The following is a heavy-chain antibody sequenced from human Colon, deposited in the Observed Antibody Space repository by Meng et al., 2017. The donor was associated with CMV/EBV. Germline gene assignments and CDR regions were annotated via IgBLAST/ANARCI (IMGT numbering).Heavy chain of an antibody. D-gene: IGHD5-24*01. V-gene: IGHV4-39*07. CDR1: GASISGRSDS. CDR3: ARMALHWYFDL. J-gene: IGHJ2*01. Sequence: LQEPGQGLVKPSELLALTCTVSGASISGRSDSCGWIRQPLGKGLEWIASIYYTGNDYHNPSLKSRVTISIDTSNNQFSLRLTSVTAADTAVYYCARMALHWYFDLWGRGTLVTVSS. CDR2: IYYTGND.